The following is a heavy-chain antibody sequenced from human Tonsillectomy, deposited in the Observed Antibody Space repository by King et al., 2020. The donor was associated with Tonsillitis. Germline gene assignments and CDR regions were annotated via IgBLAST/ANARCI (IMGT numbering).Heavy chain of an antibody. V-gene: IGHV4-59*01. Sequence: VPLQESGPGLVKPSETLSLTCTVSGGSISGYYWNWIRQLPGMGLEWIGHIYYSGTTNYNPSLKSRVTISIDMSKNQFSLRLSSVTAADTAVYYCARAREYFSYGWGYWGQGALVTVSS. CDR3: ARAREYFSYGWGY. J-gene: IGHJ4*02. D-gene: IGHD2/OR15-2a*01. CDR2: IYYSGTT. CDR1: GGSISGYY.